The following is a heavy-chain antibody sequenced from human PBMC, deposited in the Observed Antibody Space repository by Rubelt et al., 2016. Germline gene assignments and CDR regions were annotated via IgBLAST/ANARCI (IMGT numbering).Heavy chain of an antibody. Sequence: EVHLEESGGGLVQPGGSLRLSCVGSGFSFSSPWMSWIRQAPGKGLEWVATIQPDGSERYYVDSVKGRFHIARENAKNSLDVEGEGWGGEETAVYYCASASVGWGQGTLVTVSS. CDR1: GFSFSSPW. J-gene: IGHJ4*02. V-gene: IGHV3-7*02. D-gene: IGHD6-6*01. CDR3: ASASVG. CDR2: IQPDGSER.